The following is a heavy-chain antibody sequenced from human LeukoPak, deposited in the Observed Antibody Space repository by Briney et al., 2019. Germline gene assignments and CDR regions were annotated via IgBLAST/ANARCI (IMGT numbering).Heavy chain of an antibody. CDR2: ISYDGSNK. J-gene: IGHJ4*02. CDR3: AREQAVAGLYFDY. CDR1: GFTFSSYA. Sequence: GGSLRLSCAASGFTFSSYAMHWVRQAPGKGLEWVAVISYDGSNKYYADSVKGRFTISRDNSKNTLYLQMNSLRAEDTAVYYCAREQAVAGLYFDYWGQGTLVTVSS. D-gene: IGHD6-19*01. V-gene: IGHV3-30*04.